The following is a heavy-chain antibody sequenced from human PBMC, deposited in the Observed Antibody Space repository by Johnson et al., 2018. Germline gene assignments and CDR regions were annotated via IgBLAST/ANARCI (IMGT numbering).Heavy chain of an antibody. CDR3: ARGPIFGTNLDYYYYYMDV. CDR1: GYTFTSYD. Sequence: QVQLVQSGAEVKKPGASVKVSCKASGYTFTSYDINWVRQATGQGLEWMGWMNPNSGNTGYAQKFQGRVTMTRNTSISTAYMELSSLRSGDTAVYYCARGPIFGTNLDYYYYYMDVWGKGTTVTVSS. V-gene: IGHV1-8*01. D-gene: IGHD2-8*01. CDR2: MNPNSGNT. J-gene: IGHJ6*03.